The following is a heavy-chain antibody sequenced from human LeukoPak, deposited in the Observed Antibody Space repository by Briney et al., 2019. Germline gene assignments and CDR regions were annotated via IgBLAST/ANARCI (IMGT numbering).Heavy chain of an antibody. V-gene: IGHV3-23*01. CDR1: GFTFSSYA. J-gene: IGHJ4*02. D-gene: IGHD3-3*02. CDR2: ITNGGGTT. Sequence: GGSLRLSCAASGFTFSSYAMSWVRQAPGKGLEWVSAITNGGGTTYYADSVKGRFTISRDNSKNTLYLQMISLRAEDTAVYYCAGDPPHISWLFDYWGQGTLVTVSS. CDR3: AGDPPHISWLFDY.